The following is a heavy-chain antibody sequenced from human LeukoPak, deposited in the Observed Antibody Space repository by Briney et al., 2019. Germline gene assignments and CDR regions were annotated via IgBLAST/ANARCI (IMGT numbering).Heavy chain of an antibody. CDR2: ISSSSSTI. D-gene: IGHD4-23*01. Sequence: PGGSLRLSCAASGFTFSTYSMNWVRQAPGKGLEWVSYISSSSSTIYYADSVKGRFTISRDNSKNTLYLQMNSLRVEDTAVYYCAKDLGDYGSNSDLNYWGQGTLVTVSS. CDR1: GFTFSTYS. V-gene: IGHV3-48*01. CDR3: AKDLGDYGSNSDLNY. J-gene: IGHJ4*02.